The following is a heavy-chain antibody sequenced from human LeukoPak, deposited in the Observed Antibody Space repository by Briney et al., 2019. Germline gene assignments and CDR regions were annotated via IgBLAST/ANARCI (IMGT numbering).Heavy chain of an antibody. J-gene: IGHJ4*02. D-gene: IGHD1-14*01. CDR1: GGTFSSYA. CDR3: ASQGGSGGRIFDY. Sequence: SVKVSCKASGGTFSSYAISWVRQAPGQGLEWMGGIIPIFGTANYAQKFQGRVTITTDESTSTAYMELSSLRSEDTAVYYCASQGGSGGRIFDYWGQGTLVTVSS. V-gene: IGHV1-69*05. CDR2: IIPIFGTA.